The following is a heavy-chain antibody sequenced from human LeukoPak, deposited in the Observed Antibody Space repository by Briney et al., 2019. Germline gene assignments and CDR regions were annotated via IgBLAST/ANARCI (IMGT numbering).Heavy chain of an antibody. V-gene: IGHV1-69*05. J-gene: IGHJ4*02. CDR1: GGTFSSYA. CDR3: ARVRTEPFYGSYYVDY. Sequence: GASVKVSCKASGGTFSSYAISWVRQAPGQGLEWMGGIIPSFGTTSYAQKFQGRVTISTDEFTSTAYMELSSLRSEDTAVYYCARVRTEPFYGSYYVDYWGQGTLVTVSS. D-gene: IGHD3-10*01. CDR2: IIPSFGTT.